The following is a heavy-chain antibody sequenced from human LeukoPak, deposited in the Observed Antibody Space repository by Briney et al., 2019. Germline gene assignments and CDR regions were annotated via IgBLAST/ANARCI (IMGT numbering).Heavy chain of an antibody. D-gene: IGHD6-19*01. CDR2: ISGSGGST. J-gene: IGHJ3*02. CDR1: GFTFSSYA. Sequence: PGGSLRLSCAASGFTFSSYAMSWVRQAPGKGLEWVSAISGSGGSTYYADSVKGRFTISRDTSKNILYLQMNSLRAEDTAVYYCARAWESSGPNGKAFDIWGQGTLVTVSS. CDR3: ARAWESSGPNGKAFDI. V-gene: IGHV3-23*01.